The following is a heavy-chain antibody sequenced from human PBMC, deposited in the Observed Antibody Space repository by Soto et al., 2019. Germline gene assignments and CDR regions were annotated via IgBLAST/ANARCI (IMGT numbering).Heavy chain of an antibody. CDR3: ARGDREDILVVVGARPGEYGIDI. J-gene: IGHJ6*02. CDR1: GFTFSNYW. D-gene: IGHD2-15*01. Sequence: GGSLRLSCVASGFTFSNYWMHWVRQAPGKGLECLAVIAYDGSNAFYRDSVKGRFTVSRDNSKNTLYPHMDSLRSEDTGVYYCARGDREDILVVVGARPGEYGIDIWGQGTTVTVSS. V-gene: IGHV3-30*03. CDR2: IAYDGSNA.